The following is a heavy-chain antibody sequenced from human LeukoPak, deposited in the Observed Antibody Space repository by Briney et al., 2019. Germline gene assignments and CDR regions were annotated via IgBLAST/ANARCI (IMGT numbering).Heavy chain of an antibody. Sequence: GGSLRLSCAASGFTFSSYGMHWVRQAPGKGLEWVAFIRYDGSNKYYADSVKGRFTISRDNSKNTLYLQMNSLRAEDTAVYYCARDGMDWSGYRQNGEARYWGQGTLVTVSS. CDR3: ARDGMDWSGYRQNGEARY. CDR2: IRYDGSNK. D-gene: IGHD3-3*01. V-gene: IGHV3-30*02. J-gene: IGHJ4*02. CDR1: GFTFSSYG.